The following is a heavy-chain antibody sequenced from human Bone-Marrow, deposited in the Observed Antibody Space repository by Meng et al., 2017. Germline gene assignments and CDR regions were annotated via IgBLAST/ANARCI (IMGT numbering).Heavy chain of an antibody. V-gene: IGHV4-34*01. CDR1: CESFCGYY. J-gene: IGHJ4*02. Sequence: QVQLQQWGVGVLKPSENLALTCDVYCESFCGYYWSWIRKPAGKGLEWIGEINHSGSTNYNPSLKSRVTISVDTSKNQFSLKLSSVNAADTAVYYCARGSWLQLWLQDYWGQGTLVTVSS. CDR3: ARGSWLQLWLQDY. CDR2: INHSGST. D-gene: IGHD5-18*01.